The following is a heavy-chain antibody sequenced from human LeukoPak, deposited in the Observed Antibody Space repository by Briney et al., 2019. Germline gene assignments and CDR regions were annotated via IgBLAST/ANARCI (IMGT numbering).Heavy chain of an antibody. D-gene: IGHD6-19*01. CDR1: GYTFTSNY. CDR2: ISPSGGST. Sequence: ASVKVSCRAFGYTFTSNYMHWVRQAPGQGPEWMGVISPSGGSTTYAQKLQGRVTMTTDTSTSTAYMELRSLRSDDTAVYYCARVAVAGMGPPDLSTFDYWGQGTLVTVSS. J-gene: IGHJ4*02. CDR3: ARVAVAGMGPPDLSTFDY. V-gene: IGHV1-46*01.